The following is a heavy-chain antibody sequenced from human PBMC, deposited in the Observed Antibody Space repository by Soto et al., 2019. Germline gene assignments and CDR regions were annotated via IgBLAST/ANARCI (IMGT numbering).Heavy chain of an antibody. D-gene: IGHD1-20*01. CDR3: VSQRNPVLTQDYFDY. J-gene: IGHJ4*02. V-gene: IGHV4-39*01. Sequence: SETLSLTCTVSGGSVTNSSYYWGWIRQSPGKGLEWIGSVYYRGRSYSKSSVKSRVTISVDTSKNQFSLNFNSVTASDTALYYCVSQRNPVLTQDYFDYCGPGALVTVYS. CDR2: VYYRGRS. CDR1: GGSVTNSSYY.